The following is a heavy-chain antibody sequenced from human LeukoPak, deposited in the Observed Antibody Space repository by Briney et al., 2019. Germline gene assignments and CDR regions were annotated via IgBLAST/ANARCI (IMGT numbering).Heavy chain of an antibody. CDR2: INPNSGGT. CDR3: ASGEGCTSNSCTLDY. V-gene: IGHV1-2*02. D-gene: IGHD2-2*01. J-gene: IGHJ4*02. Sequence: GASVKVSCKASGYTFTGYYMHWVRQAPGQGLEWMGWINPNSGGTNYAQTFQGRVTMTRDTSISTAYMELSRLRSDDTAVFYCASGEGCTSNSCTLDYWGQGSLVTVSS. CDR1: GYTFTGYY.